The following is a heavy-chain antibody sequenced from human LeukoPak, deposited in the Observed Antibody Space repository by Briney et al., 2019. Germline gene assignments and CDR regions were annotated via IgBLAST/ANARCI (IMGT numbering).Heavy chain of an antibody. Sequence: GGSLRLSCAASTFTFSNYWMSWVRQAPGKGLEWVANIKQDGSEKYYVDSVKGRFTISRDNAKTSLYLQMNSLRAEDTAVYYCARALWSGPVYYGMDVWGQGTTVTVSS. CDR3: ARALWSGPVYYGMDV. CDR2: IKQDGSEK. J-gene: IGHJ6*02. V-gene: IGHV3-7*03. CDR1: TFTFSNYW. D-gene: IGHD3-10*01.